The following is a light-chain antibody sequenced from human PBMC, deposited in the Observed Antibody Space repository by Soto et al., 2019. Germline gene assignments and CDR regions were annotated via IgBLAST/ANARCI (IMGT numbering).Light chain of an antibody. J-gene: IGLJ1*01. CDR2: DVS. CDR3: GSYSSSSTLYI. Sequence: QSALTQPASVSGSPGQSITISCTGTSSDVGGSNYVSWYQQHPGKAPKLMIYDVSNRPSGVSNRFSGSKSGNTASLTISGLLAKDEAPYYCGSYSSSSTLYIFGTGTKLTVL. CDR1: SSDVGGSNY. V-gene: IGLV2-14*03.